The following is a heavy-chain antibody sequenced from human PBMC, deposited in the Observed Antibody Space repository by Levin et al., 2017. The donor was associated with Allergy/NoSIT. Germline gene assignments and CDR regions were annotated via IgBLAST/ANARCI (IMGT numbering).Heavy chain of an antibody. CDR2: INWNGGST. V-gene: IGHV3-20*04. D-gene: IGHD3-9*01. J-gene: IGHJ4*02. CDR3: ARRAYYDILTGPTGLDY. Sequence: PGGSLRLSCAASGFTFDDYGMSWVRQAPGKGLEWVSGINWNGGSTGYADSVKGRFTISRDNAKNSLYLQMNSLRAEDTALYYCARRAYYDILTGPTGLDYWGQGTLVTVSS. CDR1: GFTFDDYG.